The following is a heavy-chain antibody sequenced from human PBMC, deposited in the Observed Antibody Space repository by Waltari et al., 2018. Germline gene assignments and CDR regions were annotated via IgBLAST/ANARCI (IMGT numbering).Heavy chain of an antibody. CDR3: AQYYVGF. D-gene: IGHD1-26*01. CDR1: GFAFIDHF. CDR2: IKNRAHHYTT. J-gene: IGHJ4*02. V-gene: IGHV3-72*01. Sequence: ELQLVESGGDLVQPGGSLRLSCAASGFAFIDHFMDWVRQAPGKGVEWDGRIKNRAHHYTTEYAASVRGRFNISRDDSKNLLYLQMNSLTTMDTAVYYCAQYYVGFWGPGSVVTVSS.